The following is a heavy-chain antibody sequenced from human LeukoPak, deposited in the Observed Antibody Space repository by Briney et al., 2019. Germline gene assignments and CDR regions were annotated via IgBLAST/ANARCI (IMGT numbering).Heavy chain of an antibody. Sequence: PSETLSLTCAVSGGSISSSNWWNWVRQPPGKGLEWIGEIYHSGSTNYNPSLKSRVTISVDKSKNQFSLKLSSVTAADTAVYYCARIGIRYFDWTYWGQGTLVTVSS. V-gene: IGHV4-4*02. CDR2: IYHSGST. CDR1: GGSISSSNW. J-gene: IGHJ4*02. CDR3: ARIGIRYFDWTY. D-gene: IGHD3-9*01.